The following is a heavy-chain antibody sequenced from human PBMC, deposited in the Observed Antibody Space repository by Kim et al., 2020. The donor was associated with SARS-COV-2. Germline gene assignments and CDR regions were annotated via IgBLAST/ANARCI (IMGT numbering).Heavy chain of an antibody. CDR1: GFTVSSNY. Sequence: GGSLRLSCAASGFTVSSNYMSWVRQAPGKGLEWVSVIYSGGSTYYADSVKGRFTISRDNSKNTLYLQMNSLRAEDTAVYYCARGAWVGGGSSWYDDWFDPWGQGTLVTVSS. V-gene: IGHV3-66*01. J-gene: IGHJ5*02. D-gene: IGHD6-13*01. CDR3: ARGAWVGGGSSWYDDWFDP. CDR2: IYSGGST.